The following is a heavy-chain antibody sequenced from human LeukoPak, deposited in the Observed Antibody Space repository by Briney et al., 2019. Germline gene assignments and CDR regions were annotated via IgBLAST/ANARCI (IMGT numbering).Heavy chain of an antibody. CDR1: GGSITSGGYF. D-gene: IGHD3-10*01. CDR3: ARSFGESYFDY. V-gene: IGHV4-31*03. Sequence: SQTLSLTCTVSGGSITSGGYFWSWIRQHPGKGLEWIGYISYSGNTYYNPSLKSRLTISVDTSKNQFSLKLSSVTAADTAVYYCARSFGESYFDYWGPGNPGHRLL. J-gene: IGHJ4*02. CDR2: ISYSGNT.